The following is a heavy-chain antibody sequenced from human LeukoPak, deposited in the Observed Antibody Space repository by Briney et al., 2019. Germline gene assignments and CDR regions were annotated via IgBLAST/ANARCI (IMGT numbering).Heavy chain of an antibody. J-gene: IGHJ5*02. Sequence: GGSLRLSCAASGFTLSSYSMNWVRQAPGKGLEWVSSICSSSSYIYYPDSVKGRFTISRDNAKNSLYLQMNSLRAEDTAVYYCARDWNIVVVPAAMSWFDPWGQGTLVTVSS. CDR1: GFTLSSYS. CDR2: ICSSSSYI. D-gene: IGHD2-2*01. CDR3: ARDWNIVVVPAAMSWFDP. V-gene: IGHV3-21*01.